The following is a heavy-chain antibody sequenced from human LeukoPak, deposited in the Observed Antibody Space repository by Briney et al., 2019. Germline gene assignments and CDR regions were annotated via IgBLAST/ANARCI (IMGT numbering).Heavy chain of an antibody. J-gene: IGHJ4*02. CDR2: ISSGSSTI. D-gene: IGHD5-12*01. V-gene: IGHV3-48*01. CDR3: ARHRGSYFDF. CDR1: GFTFSSYS. Sequence: GGSLRLSCAASGFTFSSYSINWVRQAPGKGLEWLSYISSGSSTIYYADSVKGRFTISRDNAKNSLYLQMNSLRAEDTAEYYCARHRGSYFDFWGQGTLVTVSS.